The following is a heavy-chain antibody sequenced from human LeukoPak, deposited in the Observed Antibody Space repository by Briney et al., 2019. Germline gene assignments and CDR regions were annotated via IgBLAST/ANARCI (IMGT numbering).Heavy chain of an antibody. CDR1: GYTFTGYY. CDR3: ARDPLVIQLWPSYYNWFDP. Sequence: GASVKVSCKASGYTFTGYYMHWVRQAPGQGLEWMGWINPNSGGTNYAQKFQGRVTMTRDTSISTAYMELSRLRSDDTAVYYCARDPLVIQLWPSYYNWFDPWGQGTLVTVSS. V-gene: IGHV1-2*02. CDR2: INPNSGGT. D-gene: IGHD5-18*01. J-gene: IGHJ5*02.